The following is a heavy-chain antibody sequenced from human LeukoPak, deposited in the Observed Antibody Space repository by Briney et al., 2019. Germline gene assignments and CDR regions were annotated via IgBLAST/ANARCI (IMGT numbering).Heavy chain of an antibody. D-gene: IGHD3-22*01. J-gene: IGHJ6*02. CDR2: IIPIFGTA. CDR3: ARGKVYYYDSSGRYYYGMDV. V-gene: IGHV1-69*13. CDR1: GGTFSSYA. Sequence: ASVKVSCKASGGTFSSYAISWVRQAPGQGLEWMGGIIPIFGTAYYAQKFQGRVTITADESTSTAYMELSSLRSEDTAVYYCARGKVYYYDSSGRYYYGMDVWGQGTTVTVSS.